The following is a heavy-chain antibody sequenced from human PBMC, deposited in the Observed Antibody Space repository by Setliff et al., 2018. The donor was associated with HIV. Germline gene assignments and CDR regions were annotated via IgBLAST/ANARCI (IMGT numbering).Heavy chain of an antibody. J-gene: IGHJ4*02. Sequence: GGSLRLSCEASGFSFTSYWMSWVRQAPGKGLEWVANINPDGSDKYHVDSVKGRFTISRDNAKNSLYLQMSSLRAEDTALYYCARLGPVVTETSYDYWGQGTLVTVSS. CDR1: GFSFTSYW. V-gene: IGHV3-7*01. D-gene: IGHD2-21*02. CDR3: ARLGPVVTETSYDY. CDR2: INPDGSDK.